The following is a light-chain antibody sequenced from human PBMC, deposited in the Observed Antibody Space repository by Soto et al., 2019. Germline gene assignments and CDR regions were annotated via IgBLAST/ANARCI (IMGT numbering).Light chain of an antibody. J-gene: IGKJ4*01. CDR2: GAS. CDR3: QQYGSSPLT. Sequence: EIVLTQSPGTLSLSPGERATLSCRASQSVSSGFLAWYQQKPGQAPRLLIYGASSMATGIPDRLSGSESGTDVTLNISRLEHEDVAVYYCQQYGSSPLTFGGGTKVEIK. CDR1: QSVSSGF. V-gene: IGKV3-20*01.